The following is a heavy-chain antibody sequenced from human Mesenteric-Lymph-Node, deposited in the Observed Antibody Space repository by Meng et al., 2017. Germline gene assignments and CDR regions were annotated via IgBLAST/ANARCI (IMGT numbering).Heavy chain of an antibody. D-gene: IGHD6-25*01. V-gene: IGHV3-11*05. CDR2: ISGGSNDV. Sequence: GESLKISCAASGFTFSDYYMTWIRQAPGKGPEWVAYISGGSNDVKYADSVKGRFTISRDNAKNSLYLQMNSLRDDDTAVYYCTRGPRPLDYWGQGTLVTVSS. CDR3: TRGPRPLDY. J-gene: IGHJ4*02. CDR1: GFTFSDYY.